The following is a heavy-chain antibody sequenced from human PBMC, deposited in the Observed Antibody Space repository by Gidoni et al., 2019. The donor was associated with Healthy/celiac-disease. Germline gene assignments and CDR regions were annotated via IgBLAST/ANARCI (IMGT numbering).Heavy chain of an antibody. J-gene: IGHJ5*02. V-gene: IGHV3-21*01. CDR2: ISSSSSYI. CDR1: GFTFSSYS. CDR3: AREGDDIVVVPAAPNWFDP. D-gene: IGHD2-2*01. Sequence: EVQLVESGGGLVKPGGSLRLSCAASGFTFSSYSMNLVRQAPGKGLEWVSSISSSSSYIYYADSVKGRFTISRDNAKNSLYLQMNSLRAEDTAVYYCAREGDDIVVVPAAPNWFDPWGQGTLVTVSS.